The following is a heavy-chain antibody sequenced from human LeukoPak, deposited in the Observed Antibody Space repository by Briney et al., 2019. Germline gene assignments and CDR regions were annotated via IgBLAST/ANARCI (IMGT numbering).Heavy chain of an antibody. V-gene: IGHV1-2*02. J-gene: IGHJ4*02. Sequence: GASVKVSCKASGYTFTSYGIGWVRQAPGQGLEWMGWINPNSGGTNYAQKFQGRVTMTRDTSISTAYMELSRLRSDDTAVYYCARVYYDSSGYYYDGVDYWGQGTLVTVSS. CDR1: GYTFTSYG. D-gene: IGHD3-22*01. CDR2: INPNSGGT. CDR3: ARVYYDSSGYYYDGVDY.